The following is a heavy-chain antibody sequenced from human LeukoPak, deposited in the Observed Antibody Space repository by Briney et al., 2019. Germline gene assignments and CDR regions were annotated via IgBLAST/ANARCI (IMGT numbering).Heavy chain of an antibody. CDR3: AREQLVPLYYYYYMDV. J-gene: IGHJ6*03. CDR2: IYYSGST. CDR1: GGSISSYY. D-gene: IGHD6-6*01. Sequence: SETLSLTCTVSGGSISSYYWSWIRQPPGKGLEWIGYIYYSGSTNYNPSLKSRVTISVDTSKNQFSLKLSSVTAADTAVYYCAREQLVPLYYYYYMDVWGKGTTVTVSS. V-gene: IGHV4-59*12.